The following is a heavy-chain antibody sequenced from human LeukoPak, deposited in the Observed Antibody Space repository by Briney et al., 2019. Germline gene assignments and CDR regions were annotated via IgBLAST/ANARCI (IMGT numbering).Heavy chain of an antibody. V-gene: IGHV4-59*01. Sequence: SETLSLTCTVSGGSITSYYWSWIRQPPGKGLEWIGYIYYSGSTNYNPSLKSRVTISVDTSKNQFSLKLSSVTAADTAVYYCARGIRGYCSSTSCTNWFDPWGQGTLVTVSS. CDR2: IYYSGST. J-gene: IGHJ5*02. CDR3: ARGIRGYCSSTSCTNWFDP. D-gene: IGHD2-2*01. CDR1: GGSITSYY.